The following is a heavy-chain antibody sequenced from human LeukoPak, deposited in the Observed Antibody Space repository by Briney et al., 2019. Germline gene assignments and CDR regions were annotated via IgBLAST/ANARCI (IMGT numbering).Heavy chain of an antibody. CDR2: INAGNGNT. J-gene: IGHJ4*02. D-gene: IGHD3-16*02. CDR3: ARGLIGGYDYVWGCYRYSWLDY. CDR1: GYTFTSYA. V-gene: IGHV1-3*01. Sequence: ASVKVSCKASGYTFTSYAMHWVRQAPGQRLEWMGWINAGNGNTKYSQKFQGRVTITRDTSASTAYMELSSLRSEDTAVYYCARGLIGGYDYVWGCYRYSWLDYWGQGTLVTVSS.